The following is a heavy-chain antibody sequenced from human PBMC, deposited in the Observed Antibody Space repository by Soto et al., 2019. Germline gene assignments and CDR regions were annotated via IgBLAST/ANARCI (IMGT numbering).Heavy chain of an antibody. Sequence: GGSLRLSCAASGFIFSSYAMSWVRQAPGKGLEWVSAISGSGGSTYYADSVKGRFTISRDNSKNTLYLQMNSLRAEDTAVYYCAKGEGDFWSGSGANVNYYYYYGMDVWGQGTTVTVSS. CDR3: AKGEGDFWSGSGANVNYYYYYGMDV. D-gene: IGHD3-3*01. CDR1: GFIFSSYA. CDR2: ISGSGGST. V-gene: IGHV3-23*01. J-gene: IGHJ6*02.